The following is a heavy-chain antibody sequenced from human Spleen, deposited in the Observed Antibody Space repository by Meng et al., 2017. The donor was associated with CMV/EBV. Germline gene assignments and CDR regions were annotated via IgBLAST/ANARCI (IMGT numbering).Heavy chain of an antibody. CDR2: ISWNSGSI. CDR3: ARGVPYYY. V-gene: IGHV3-9*03. CDR1: GFTFDDYA. J-gene: IGHJ4*02. D-gene: IGHD2-21*01. Sequence: SLKISCAASGFTFDDYAMHWVRQAPGKGLEWVSGISWNSGSIGYADSVKGRFTISRDNAKNSLYLQMNSLRAEDMAVYYCARGVPYYYWGQGTLVTVSS.